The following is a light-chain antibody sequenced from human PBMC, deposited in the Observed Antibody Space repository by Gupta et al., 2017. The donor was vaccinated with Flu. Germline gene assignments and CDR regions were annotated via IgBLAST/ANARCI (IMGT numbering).Light chain of an antibody. V-gene: IGKV1-5*03. Sequence: DIQMTQSPSTLSASVGDRVTITCRASQSISSWLAWYQQKPGKAPKLLIYKASSLESGVPSTFSGSGSGTEFTLTISSLQPDDFATYYCQQDTSYPYSFGQGTKMEIK. J-gene: IGKJ2*03. CDR2: KAS. CDR3: QQDTSYPYS. CDR1: QSISSW.